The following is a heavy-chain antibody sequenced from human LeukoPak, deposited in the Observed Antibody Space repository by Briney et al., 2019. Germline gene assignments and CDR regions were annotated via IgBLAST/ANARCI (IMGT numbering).Heavy chain of an antibody. CDR1: GFTFSNAW. D-gene: IGHD2-2*01. Sequence: GGSLRLSCVASGFTFSNAWMSWVRQAPGKGLEWVGRIKSKTDGGTTDYAAPVKGRFTISRDDSKNTLYLQMNSLKTEDTAVYYCTTVVVPAASRYYYYYYGMDVWGQGTTVTVSS. CDR3: TTVVVPAASRYYYYYYGMDV. CDR2: IKSKTDGGTT. V-gene: IGHV3-15*01. J-gene: IGHJ6*02.